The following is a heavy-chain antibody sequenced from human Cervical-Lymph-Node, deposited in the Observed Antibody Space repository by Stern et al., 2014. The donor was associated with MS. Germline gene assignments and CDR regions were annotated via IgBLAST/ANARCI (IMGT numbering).Heavy chain of an antibody. CDR2: IKQDGSEK. Sequence: EVQLVESGGGLVQPGGSLRLSCAASGFTFSSYWMSWVRQAPGKGLEWGANIKQDGSEKYYVDSVKGRFTISRDNAKNSLYLQMNSLRAEDTAVYYCARETESGYDLPYYFDYWGQGTLVTVSS. CDR1: GFTFSSYW. J-gene: IGHJ4*02. D-gene: IGHD5-12*01. V-gene: IGHV3-7*01. CDR3: ARETESGYDLPYYFDY.